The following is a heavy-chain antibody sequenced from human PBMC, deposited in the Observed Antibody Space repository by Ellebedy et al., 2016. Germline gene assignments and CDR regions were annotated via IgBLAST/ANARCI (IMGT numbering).Heavy chain of an antibody. CDR1: GFTFSDYS. J-gene: IGHJ4*02. D-gene: IGHD1-1*01. CDR2: ITSGSDTI. Sequence: GESLKISCAASGFTFSDYSMNWVRQAPGKGPEWLSYITSGSDTIYYADSVKGRFTISRDNAKNSLYLQMNGLRAEDTAVYYCAGREETSLDYWGQGTLVTVSS. V-gene: IGHV3-48*01. CDR3: AGREETSLDY.